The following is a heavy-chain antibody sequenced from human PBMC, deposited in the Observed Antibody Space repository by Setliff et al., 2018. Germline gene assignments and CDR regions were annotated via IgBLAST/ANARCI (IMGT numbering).Heavy chain of an antibody. V-gene: IGHV4-4*08. Sequence: SETLSLTCNVSGDSMNDNHWTWIRQPPGKGLEWIGYIYTSGGTNYDPSLKSRVTISVDMSKNQFSLKLSSVIAADTAVYYCAKGVSSVSWTPRYWGQGILVTVSS. CDR1: GDSMNDNH. J-gene: IGHJ4*02. CDR3: AKGVSSVSWTPRY. D-gene: IGHD6-19*01. CDR2: IYTSGGT.